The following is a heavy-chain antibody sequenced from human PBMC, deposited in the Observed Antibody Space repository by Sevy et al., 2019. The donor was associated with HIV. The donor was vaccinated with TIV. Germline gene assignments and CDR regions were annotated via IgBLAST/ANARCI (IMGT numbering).Heavy chain of an antibody. D-gene: IGHD6-25*01. CDR2: ISGSGGST. J-gene: IGHJ4*02. Sequence: GGCLRLSCAASGFTFSSYAMSWVRQAPGKGLEWVSAISGSGGSTYYADSVKGRFTISRDNSKNTLYLQMNSLRAEDTAVYYCAKDHDSSGSVDYWGQGTLVTVSS. CDR3: AKDHDSSGSVDY. V-gene: IGHV3-23*01. CDR1: GFTFSSYA.